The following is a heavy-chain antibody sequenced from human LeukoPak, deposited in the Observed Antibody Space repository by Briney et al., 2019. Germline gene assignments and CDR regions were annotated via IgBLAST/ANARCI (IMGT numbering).Heavy chain of an antibody. CDR3: ARIPTVTTYPTYSPYYFDY. D-gene: IGHD4-11*01. V-gene: IGHV5-51*01. CDR1: GYSFTSYW. Sequence: NRGESLKISCKGSGYSFTSYWIGWVRQMPAKGLEWMGIIYPGDSDTRYSPSFQGQVTISPDKSISTAYLQWSSLKASDTAMYYCARIPTVTTYPTYSPYYFDYWGQGTLVTVSS. J-gene: IGHJ4*02. CDR2: IYPGDSDT.